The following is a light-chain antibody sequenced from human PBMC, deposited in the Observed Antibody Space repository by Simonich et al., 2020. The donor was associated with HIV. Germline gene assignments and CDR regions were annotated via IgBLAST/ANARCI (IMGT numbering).Light chain of an antibody. CDR1: RSDVGGYDS. CDR2: EVS. CDR3: SSYAGSNNLV. V-gene: IGLV2-8*01. J-gene: IGLJ2*01. Sequence: QSALTQPRSVSGSPGQSVTISCTGTRSDVGGYDSVSWHQQHPGKAPKLMIYEVSKRPSGVPDRFSGSKSGNTASLTVSGLQAEDEAEYYCSSYAGSNNLVFGGGTKVTVL.